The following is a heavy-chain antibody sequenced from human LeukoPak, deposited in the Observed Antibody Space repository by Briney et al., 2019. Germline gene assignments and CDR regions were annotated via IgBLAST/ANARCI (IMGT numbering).Heavy chain of an antibody. CDR3: ARDSTSGYCSSTGCHYYFDY. CDR1: GFTFSSYW. D-gene: IGHD2-2*01. J-gene: IGHJ4*02. V-gene: IGHV3-7*01. Sequence: GGSLRLSCAASGFTFSSYWMSWVRQAPGKGLEGVANIKQDGSEKYYVDSVKGRFTISRDNAKNSLYLQMNSLRAEDTAVYYCARDSTSGYCSSTGCHYYFDYWGQGTLVTVSS. CDR2: IKQDGSEK.